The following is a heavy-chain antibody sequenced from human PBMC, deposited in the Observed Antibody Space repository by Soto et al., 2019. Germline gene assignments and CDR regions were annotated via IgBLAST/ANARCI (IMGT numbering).Heavy chain of an antibody. CDR1: GGSFSGYY. CDR2: INHSGST. CDR3: ARGGGGEQQLSRLAP. D-gene: IGHD6-13*01. Sequence: SETLSLTCAVYGGSFSGYYWSWIRQPPGKGLEWIGEINHSGSTNYNPSLKSRVTISVDTSKNQFSLKLSSVTAADTAVYYCARGGGGEQQLSRLAPWGQGTLVTVSS. V-gene: IGHV4-34*01. J-gene: IGHJ5*02.